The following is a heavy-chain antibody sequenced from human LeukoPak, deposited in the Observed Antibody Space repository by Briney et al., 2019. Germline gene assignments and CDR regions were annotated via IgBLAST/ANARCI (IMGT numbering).Heavy chain of an antibody. V-gene: IGHV3-48*03. D-gene: IGHD6-19*01. J-gene: IGHJ4*02. CDR2: ISSSGSTI. CDR1: GFTFSSYE. CDR3: AISGPHSVDH. Sequence: GGSLRLSCAASGFTFSSYEMNWVRQAPGKGLEWVSYISSSGSTIYYADSVKGRFTISRDNAKNSLYLQMNSLRAEDTAVYYCAISGPHSVDHWGQGTLVTVSS.